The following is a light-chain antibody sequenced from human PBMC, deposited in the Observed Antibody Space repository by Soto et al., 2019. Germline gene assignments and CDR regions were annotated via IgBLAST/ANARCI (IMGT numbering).Light chain of an antibody. CDR2: DAS. V-gene: IGKV1-33*01. CDR3: QPYDNLPPT. J-gene: IGKJ2*01. CDR1: QDISNY. Sequence: DIQMTQSPSSLSASVGDRVTITCQASQDISNYLNWYQQKPGKAPKLLIYDASNLETGVPSRFSGSGSGTDFTFTISSLQPEDIATYYCQPYDNLPPTFGQGTNVDIK.